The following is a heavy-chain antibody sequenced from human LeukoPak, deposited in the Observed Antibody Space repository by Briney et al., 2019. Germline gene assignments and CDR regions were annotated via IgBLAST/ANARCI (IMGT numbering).Heavy chain of an antibody. CDR1: GGSFSGCY. J-gene: IGHJ4*02. D-gene: IGHD6-13*01. CDR2: INHSGST. CDR3: ARGAAGTKSNDY. V-gene: IGHV4-34*01. Sequence: SETLSLTCAVYGGSFSGCYWSWIRQPPGKGLEWIGEINHSGSTNYNPSLKSRVTISVDTSKNQFSLKLSSVTAADTAVYYCARGAAGTKSNDYWGQGTLVTVSS.